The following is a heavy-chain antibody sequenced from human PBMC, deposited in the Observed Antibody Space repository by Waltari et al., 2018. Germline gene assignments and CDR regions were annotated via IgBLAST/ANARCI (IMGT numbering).Heavy chain of an antibody. Sequence: EVQLVESGGGLIQPGGSLRLSCAASGFIFSSYAMNWVRQAPGQVPELVSTLSTGGTGTYYADSAKGRFTSSRDNSKNTVYLQMNSLRAEDTAVYYCAKSKMATIIWDGFDIWGQGTMVTVSS. V-gene: IGHV3-23*04. CDR2: LSTGGTGT. D-gene: IGHD3-10*01. CDR1: GFIFSSYA. J-gene: IGHJ3*02. CDR3: AKSKMATIIWDGFDI.